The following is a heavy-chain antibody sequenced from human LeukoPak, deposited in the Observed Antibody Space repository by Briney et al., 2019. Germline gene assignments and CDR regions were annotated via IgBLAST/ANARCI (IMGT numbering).Heavy chain of an antibody. J-gene: IGHJ4*02. V-gene: IGHV4-34*01. CDR2: INHSGST. D-gene: IGHD2-2*01. CDR1: GGSFSGYY. Sequence: PSETLSLTCAVCGGSFSGYYWSWIRQPPGKGLEWIGEINHSGSTNYDPSLKSRVTISVDTSKNQFSLKLSSVTAADTAVYYCARMGYCSSTSCYRDYWGQGTLVTVSS. CDR3: ARMGYCSSTSCYRDY.